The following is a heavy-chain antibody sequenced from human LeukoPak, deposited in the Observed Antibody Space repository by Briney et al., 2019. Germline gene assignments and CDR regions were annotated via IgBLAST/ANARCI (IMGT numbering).Heavy chain of an antibody. Sequence: ASVKVSCKASGYTFTSYYMHWVRQAPGQGLEWMGIINPSGGSTSYAQKFQGRVTMTRDMSTSTAYMDLRSLRSDDTAMYYCARAGPLITMVRGSFLDHWGQGSMVTVSS. V-gene: IGHV1-46*01. CDR1: GYTFTSYY. CDR2: INPSGGST. J-gene: IGHJ4*02. D-gene: IGHD3-10*01. CDR3: ARAGPLITMVRGSFLDH.